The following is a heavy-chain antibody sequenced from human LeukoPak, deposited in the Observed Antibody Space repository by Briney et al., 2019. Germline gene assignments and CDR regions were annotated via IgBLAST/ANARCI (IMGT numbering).Heavy chain of an antibody. CDR1: GFTFSSYA. CDR3: AKDPGYYGSGSYYNFDY. Sequence: SGGSLRLSCAASGFTFSSYAMSWVRQAPGKGLEWVSAISGSGGSTYYADSVKGRFTISRDNSKNTLYLQMSSLRAEDTAVYYCAKDPGYYGSGSYYNFDYWGQGTLVTVSS. V-gene: IGHV3-23*01. CDR2: ISGSGGST. J-gene: IGHJ4*02. D-gene: IGHD3-10*01.